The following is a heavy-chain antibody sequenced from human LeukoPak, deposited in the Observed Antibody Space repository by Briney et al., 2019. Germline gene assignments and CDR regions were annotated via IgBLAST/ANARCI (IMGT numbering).Heavy chain of an antibody. V-gene: IGHV3-30*18. CDR3: AKDRRLGYCSGGSCYLDY. CDR2: ISHDGSNK. Sequence: GGSLRLSCAASGFTFSSYGMHWVRQAPGKGLEWVAVISHDGSNKYYADSVKGRFTISRDNSKNTLYLQMNSLRAEDTAVYYCAKDRRLGYCSGGSCYLDYWGQGTLVTVSS. D-gene: IGHD2-15*01. CDR1: GFTFSSYG. J-gene: IGHJ4*02.